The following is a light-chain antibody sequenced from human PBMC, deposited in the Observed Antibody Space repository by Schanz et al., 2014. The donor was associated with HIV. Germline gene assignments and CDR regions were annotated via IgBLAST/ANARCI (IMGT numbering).Light chain of an antibody. Sequence: QSALTQPASVSGSPGQSITISCTGTSSDVGGYNYVSWYQQHPGKAPKLMISDVTNRPSGVSDRFSGSKSGNTASLAISDLQAADEADYYCSSFSTSDTPIFGTGTKLTVL. CDR2: DVT. V-gene: IGLV2-14*03. CDR3: SSFSTSDTPI. CDR1: SSDVGGYNY. J-gene: IGLJ1*01.